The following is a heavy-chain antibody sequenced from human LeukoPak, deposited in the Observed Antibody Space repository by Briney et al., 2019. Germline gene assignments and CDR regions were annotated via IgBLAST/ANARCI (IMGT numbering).Heavy chain of an antibody. V-gene: IGHV3-23*01. J-gene: IGHJ4*02. Sequence: GGSLILSCAASGFTFSSYAMSWVRQAPGKGLEWVSAISGSGGSTYYADSVKGRFTISRDNSKNTLYLQMNSLRAEDTAVYYCAKELLVVGYYDSSGYYFDYWGQGTLVTVSS. CDR3: AKELLVVGYYDSSGYYFDY. CDR1: GFTFSSYA. D-gene: IGHD3-22*01. CDR2: ISGSGGST.